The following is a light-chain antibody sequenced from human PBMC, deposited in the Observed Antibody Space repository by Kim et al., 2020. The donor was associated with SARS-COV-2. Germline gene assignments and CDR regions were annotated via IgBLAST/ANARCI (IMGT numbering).Light chain of an antibody. CDR2: GAS. CDR1: QSVSRSY. V-gene: IGKV3-20*01. Sequence: PPGERATLSCRASQSVSRSYLAWYQQKPGQAPRLPIYGASSRATGIPDRFSGSGSGTDFTLTISRLEPEDFAVYYCQQYGSSPRTFGQGTKVDIK. J-gene: IGKJ1*01. CDR3: QQYGSSPRT.